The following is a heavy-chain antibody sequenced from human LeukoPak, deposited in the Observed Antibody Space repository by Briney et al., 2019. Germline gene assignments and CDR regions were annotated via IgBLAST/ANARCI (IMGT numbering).Heavy chain of an antibody. CDR3: ARDTSEHDYSGFGY. J-gene: IGHJ4*02. CDR1: GYTFTAYY. Sequence: ASVKVSCKASGYTFTAYYIHWVRQAPGQGLEWMGWINPNPGATHHAQKFLGRVTLTRDTSISTAYMELSSLIDDTAVYYCARDTSEHDYSGFGYWGQGTLVTGSS. D-gene: IGHD4-23*01. CDR2: INPNPGAT. V-gene: IGHV1-2*02.